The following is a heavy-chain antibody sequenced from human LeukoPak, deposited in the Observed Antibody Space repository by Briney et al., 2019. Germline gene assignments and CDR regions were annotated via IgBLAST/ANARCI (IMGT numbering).Heavy chain of an antibody. CDR1: GYTFTSYG. CDR2: ISAYNGNT. Sequence: GASVKVSCKASGYTFTSYGFSWVRQAPGQGLEWMGGISAYNGNTNYAQKLQGRVTMTTDTSTSTAYMELRSLRSDDTAVYYCARDMVQGVMVYVDVWGKGTTATVSS. D-gene: IGHD3-10*01. J-gene: IGHJ6*03. V-gene: IGHV1-18*01. CDR3: ARDMVQGVMVYVDV.